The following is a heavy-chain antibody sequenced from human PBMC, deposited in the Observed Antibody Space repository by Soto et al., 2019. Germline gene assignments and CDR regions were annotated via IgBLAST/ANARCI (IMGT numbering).Heavy chain of an antibody. D-gene: IGHD3-22*01. CDR1: GFTFSSYA. CDR3: AKPSAGDTMIVVVIRD. J-gene: IGHJ4*02. Sequence: PGGSLRLSCAASGFTFSSYAMSWFRQAPGKGLEWVSAISGSGGSTYYADSVKGRFTISRDNSKNTLYLQMNSLRAEDTAVYYCAKPSAGDTMIVVVIRDWGQGTLVTVSS. CDR2: ISGSGGST. V-gene: IGHV3-23*01.